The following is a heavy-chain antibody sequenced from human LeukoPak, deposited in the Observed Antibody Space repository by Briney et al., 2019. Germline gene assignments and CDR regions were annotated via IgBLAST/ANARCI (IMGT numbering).Heavy chain of an antibody. Sequence: PGGSLRLSCAASGFTFTTLWMSWVRQAPGKGLEWVANIKQDGSERYYVDSVKGRFTISRDKAKNSLYLQMNSLRAEDTGVYYCAGSGWQVYLDYWGQGALVTVSS. CDR1: GFTFTTLW. J-gene: IGHJ4*02. CDR3: AGSGWQVYLDY. V-gene: IGHV3-7*01. CDR2: IKQDGSER. D-gene: IGHD6-19*01.